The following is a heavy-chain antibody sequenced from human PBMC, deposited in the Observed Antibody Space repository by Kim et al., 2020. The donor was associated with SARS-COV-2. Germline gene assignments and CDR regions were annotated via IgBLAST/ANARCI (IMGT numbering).Heavy chain of an antibody. CDR3: ARLPAKTTVTTGRYDY. Sequence: SETLYLTCAVYGGSFSGYYWSWIRQPPGKGLEWIGEINHSGSTNYNPSLKSRVTISVDTSKNQFSLKLSSVTAADTAVYYCARLPAKTTVTTGRYDYWGQGTLVTVSS. D-gene: IGHD4-17*01. CDR1: GGSFSGYY. V-gene: IGHV4-34*01. J-gene: IGHJ4*02. CDR2: INHSGST.